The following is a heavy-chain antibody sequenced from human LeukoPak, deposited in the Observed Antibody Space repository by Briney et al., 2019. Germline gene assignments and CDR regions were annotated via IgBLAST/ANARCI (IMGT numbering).Heavy chain of an antibody. J-gene: IGHJ3*02. Sequence: GASVKVSCKASGYTFTSYGISWVRQAPGQGLEWMGWISAYNGNTNYAQKFQGRVTMTRDTSTSTVYMELSSLRSEDTAVYYCARPPSDQTNYDSSGYEIWGQGTMVTVSS. CDR3: ARPPSDQTNYDSSGYEI. V-gene: IGHV1-18*01. D-gene: IGHD3-22*01. CDR1: GYTFTSYG. CDR2: ISAYNGNT.